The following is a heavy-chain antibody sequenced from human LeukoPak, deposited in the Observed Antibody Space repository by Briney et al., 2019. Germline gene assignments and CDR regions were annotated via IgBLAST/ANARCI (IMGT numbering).Heavy chain of an antibody. V-gene: IGHV1-2*02. CDR1: GYTFTNYG. CDR2: INPHSGGT. CDR3: ARIAGYSGYAEEFDY. Sequence: ASVKVSCKASGYTFTNYGISWMRQAPGQGLEWMGWINPHSGGTNYAQKFQGRVTMTRDTSISTAYMELSGLRSDDTAVYYCARIAGYSGYAEEFDYWGQGTLVTVSS. D-gene: IGHD5-12*01. J-gene: IGHJ4*02.